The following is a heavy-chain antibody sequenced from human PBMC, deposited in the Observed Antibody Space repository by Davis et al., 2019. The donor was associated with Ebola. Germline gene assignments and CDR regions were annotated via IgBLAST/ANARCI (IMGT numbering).Heavy chain of an antibody. D-gene: IGHD5-12*01. CDR1: RYTFTNYY. J-gene: IGHJ3*02. CDR2: INPTDGRT. CDR3: TTPGGQDSGYDVFDI. Sequence: ASVPVSCQASRYTFTNYYMHWVRQPPGQGLEWMGLINPTDGRTIYVQKFQGRVTVTRDTSTTTVYMDLSSLRSEDTALYYCTTPGGQDSGYDVFDIWGQGTMVTVSS. V-gene: IGHV1-46*03.